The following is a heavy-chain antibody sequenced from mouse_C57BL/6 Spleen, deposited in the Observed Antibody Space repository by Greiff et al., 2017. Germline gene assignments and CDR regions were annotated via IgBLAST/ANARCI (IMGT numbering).Heavy chain of an antibody. CDR2: INPYNGGT. V-gene: IGHV1-19*01. D-gene: IGHD2-3*01. CDR3: AREDDGYSAWFAY. Sequence: VQLQQSGPVLVKPGASVKMSCKASGYTFTDYYMNWVKQSHGKSLEWIGVINPYNGGTSYNQKFKGKATLTVDKSSSTAYMELNSLTSEDSAVYYCAREDDGYSAWFAYWGQGTLVTVSA. J-gene: IGHJ3*01. CDR1: GYTFTDYY.